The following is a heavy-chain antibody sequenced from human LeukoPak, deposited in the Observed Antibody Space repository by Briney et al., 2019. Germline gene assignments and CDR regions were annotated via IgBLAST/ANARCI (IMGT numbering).Heavy chain of an antibody. J-gene: IGHJ5*02. D-gene: IGHD6-19*01. V-gene: IGHV7-4-1*02. CDR3: ATYSSGWYGPQRLNWFDP. CDR1: GGTFSSYA. Sequence: ASVKVSCKASGGTFSSYAISWVRQAPGQGLEWMGWINTNTGNPTYAQGFTGRFVFSLDTSVSTAYLQISSLKAEDTAVYYCATYSSGWYGPQRLNWFDPWGQGTLVTVSS. CDR2: INTNTGNP.